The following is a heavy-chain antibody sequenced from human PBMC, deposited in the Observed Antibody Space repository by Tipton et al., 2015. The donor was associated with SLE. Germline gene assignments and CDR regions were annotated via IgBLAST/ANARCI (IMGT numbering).Heavy chain of an antibody. D-gene: IGHD3-3*01. CDR2: INHSGST. CDR1: GFTFSGYY. CDR3: ARSPGDFWSGLGY. Sequence: LRLSCAASGFTFSGYYWSWIRQPPGKGLEWIGEINHSGSTNYNPSLKSRVTISVDTSKNQFSLKLSSVTAADTAVYYCARSPGDFWSGLGYWGQGTLVTVSS. V-gene: IGHV4-34*01. J-gene: IGHJ4*02.